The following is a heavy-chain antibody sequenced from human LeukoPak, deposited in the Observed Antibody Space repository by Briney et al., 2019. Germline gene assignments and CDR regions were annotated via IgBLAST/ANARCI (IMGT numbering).Heavy chain of an antibody. CDR2: IHSSGFA. CDR3: VSSRVATPPYNYGMDV. J-gene: IGHJ6*02. V-gene: IGHV4-61*02. Sequence: SETLSLTCNVPGESISSGNYYWTWIRQPAGKGLEWIGLIHSSGFANYNGSLKSRFTISRDTSKNQLSLKVSSVTAADTAVYFCVSSRVATPPYNYGMDVWGQGTTVVVSS. CDR1: GESISSGNYY. D-gene: IGHD3-3*01.